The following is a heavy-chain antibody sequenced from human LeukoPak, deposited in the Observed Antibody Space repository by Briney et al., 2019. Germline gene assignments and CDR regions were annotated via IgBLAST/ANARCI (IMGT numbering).Heavy chain of an antibody. CDR3: AKHLWRDLLWFGEGYYFGY. CDR1: GFTFSHNG. J-gene: IGHJ4*02. V-gene: IGHV3-30*02. CDR2: IENDGSDK. D-gene: IGHD3-10*01. Sequence: GGSLRLSCAASGFTFSHNGMHWVRQAPGKGLEWMAFIENDGSDKYLADSVKGRFTISRDNSKNTLYLQMNSLRAEDTAVYYCAKHLWRDLLWFGEGYYFGYWGQGTLVTVSS.